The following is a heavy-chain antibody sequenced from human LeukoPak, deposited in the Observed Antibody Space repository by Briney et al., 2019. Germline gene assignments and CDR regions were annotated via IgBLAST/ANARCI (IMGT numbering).Heavy chain of an antibody. CDR2: ISPGSNYM. D-gene: IGHD3-10*01. V-gene: IGHV3-21*01. CDR1: GFNFSRNS. J-gene: IGHJ3*02. Sequence: GSLRLSCGASGFNFSRNSMNWVRQAPGKGPEWVASISPGSNYMYCADSVRGRFTISRDNAYNSLCLQMNNLRPEDTAVYYCVMVEASDVFDTWGQGTMVTVSS. CDR3: VMVEASDVFDT.